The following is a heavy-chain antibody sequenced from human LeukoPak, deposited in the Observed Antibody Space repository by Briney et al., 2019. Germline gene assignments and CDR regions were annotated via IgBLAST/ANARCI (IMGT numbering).Heavy chain of an antibody. CDR1: GFTFSTYG. CDR3: AKAGAVVVVAAKFFDY. CDR2: ISGSGGST. D-gene: IGHD2-15*01. J-gene: IGHJ4*02. Sequence: PGGSLRLSCAASGFTFSTYGIHWVRQAPGKGLEWVSAISGSGGSTYYADSVKGRFTISRDNSKNTLYLQMNSLRAEDTAVYYCAKAGAVVVVAAKFFDYWGQGTLVTVSS. V-gene: IGHV3-23*01.